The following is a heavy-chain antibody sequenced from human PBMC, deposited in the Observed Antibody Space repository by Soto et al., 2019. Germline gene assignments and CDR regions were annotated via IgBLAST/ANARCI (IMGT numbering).Heavy chain of an antibody. D-gene: IGHD6-19*01. CDR1: GFIFSSYW. Sequence: PGGSLRLSCAASGFIFSSYWMHWGRQAPGKGLVWVSRINSDGSSTSYADSVKGRFTISRDNAKNTLYLQMNSLRAEDTAVYYCDGNRIAVAAGDSNDAFDIWGQGTMVTVS. CDR3: DGNRIAVAAGDSNDAFDI. J-gene: IGHJ3*02. V-gene: IGHV3-74*01. CDR2: INSDGSST.